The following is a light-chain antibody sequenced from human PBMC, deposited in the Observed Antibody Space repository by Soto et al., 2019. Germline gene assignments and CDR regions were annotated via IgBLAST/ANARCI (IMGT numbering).Light chain of an antibody. V-gene: IGLV2-8*01. CDR3: SSFGGSNNYV. CDR1: SSDVGGYNY. Sequence: QSVLTQPPSASGSPGQSVTISCTGTSSDVGGYNYVSWYQQHPGKAPKLMIYEVSKRPSGVPDRFSGSKSGNTASLTVSGLQDEDEADYYCSSFGGSNNYVFGTGTKVTVL. J-gene: IGLJ1*01. CDR2: EVS.